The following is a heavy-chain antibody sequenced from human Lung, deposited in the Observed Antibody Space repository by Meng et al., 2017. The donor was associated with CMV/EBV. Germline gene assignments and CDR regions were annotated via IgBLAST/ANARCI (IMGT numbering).Heavy chain of an antibody. V-gene: IGHV2-5*02. CDR3: ARAAARPSDWFDP. CDR1: GFSLSTSGVG. J-gene: IGHJ5*02. D-gene: IGHD6-6*01. CDR2: IYGDDEK. Sequence: NTLKEPGPPLVKPTPTLTSTCTFSGFSLSTSGVGVGWIRQPPGKALECLAIIYGDDEKRYSPSLESRLTVTKDTSKNQVVLTMTNMVPVDTATYYCARAAARPSDWFDPWGQGTLVTVSS.